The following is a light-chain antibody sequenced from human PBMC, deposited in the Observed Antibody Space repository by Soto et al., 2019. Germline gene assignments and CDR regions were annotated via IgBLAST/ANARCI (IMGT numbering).Light chain of an antibody. Sequence: IRGTPSGSFLSASVRDRVAIPFQASQDISSYLNWYQQKPGKAPQLLIYDASNLETGVPSRFSGSGSGTDFTLTISSLQPEDVATYYCQQCNTAVLTFGGGTKVDIK. CDR1: QDISSY. J-gene: IGKJ4*01. CDR2: DAS. CDR3: QQCNTAVLT. V-gene: IGKV1-33*01.